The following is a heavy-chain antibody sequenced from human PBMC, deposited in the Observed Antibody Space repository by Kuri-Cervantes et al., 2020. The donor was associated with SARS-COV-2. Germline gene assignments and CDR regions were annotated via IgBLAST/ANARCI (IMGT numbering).Heavy chain of an antibody. V-gene: IGHV4-34*01. CDR1: GGSFSGYY. Sequence: GSLRLSCAVYGGSFSGYYWSWIRQPPGKGLEWIGEINHSGSTNYNPSLKSRVTVSVDTSQNQLSLRLSSVTAADTAVYYCVRDPDFDYWGQGALVTVSS. CDR2: INHSGST. J-gene: IGHJ4*02. CDR3: VRDPDFDY.